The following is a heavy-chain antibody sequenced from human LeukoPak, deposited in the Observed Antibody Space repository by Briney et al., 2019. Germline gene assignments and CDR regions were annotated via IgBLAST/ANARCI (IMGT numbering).Heavy chain of an antibody. CDR2: IWYDGSNT. V-gene: IGHV3-33*01. J-gene: IGHJ4*02. Sequence: GGSLRLSCAATGFTFSSYDMHWVRQAPGKGLAWVAVIWYDGSNTYYADSVKGRFTISRDNSRNTLYLQMNSLRAADTAVYYCAPFYGDYVDYWGQGTLVTVSS. CDR3: APFYGDYVDY. D-gene: IGHD4-17*01. CDR1: GFTFSSYD.